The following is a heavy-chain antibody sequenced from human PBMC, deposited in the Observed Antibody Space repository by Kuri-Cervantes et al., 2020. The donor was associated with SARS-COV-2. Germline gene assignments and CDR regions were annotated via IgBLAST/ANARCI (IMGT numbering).Heavy chain of an antibody. CDR2: INAGNGNT. CDR3: ATNLYGDYPDY. D-gene: IGHD4-17*01. J-gene: IGHJ4*02. CDR1: GYTFTSYA. V-gene: IGHV1-3*01. Sequence: ASVKVSCKASGYTFTSYAMHWVGQAPGQRLEWMGWINAGNGNTKYSQKFQGRVTITRDTSASAAYMELSSLRSEDTAVYYCATNLYGDYPDYWGQGTLVTVSS.